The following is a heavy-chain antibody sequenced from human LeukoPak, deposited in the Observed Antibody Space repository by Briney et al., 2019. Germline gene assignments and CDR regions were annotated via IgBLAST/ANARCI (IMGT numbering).Heavy chain of an antibody. V-gene: IGHV3-23*01. CDR1: GFTFSIYA. D-gene: IGHD4-17*01. CDR3: VKDATVTTRPNFDY. Sequence: GGSLRLSCAASGFTFSIYAMTWVRQAPGKGLEWVSVISGGGGTTYYGDSVKGRFTIFRDNSKNTLFLQMNSLRVEDTATYYCVKDATVTTRPNFDYWGQGTVVTVSS. J-gene: IGHJ4*02. CDR2: ISGGGGTT.